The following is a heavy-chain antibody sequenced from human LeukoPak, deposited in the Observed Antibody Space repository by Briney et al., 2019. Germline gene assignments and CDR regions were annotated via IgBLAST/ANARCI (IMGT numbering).Heavy chain of an antibody. V-gene: IGHV3-53*01. CDR2: IYSGGST. J-gene: IGHJ4*02. CDR1: GFTVSSNY. D-gene: IGHD6-13*01. Sequence: SGGSLRLSCAASGFTVSSNYMSWVRQAPGKGLEWVSVIYSGGSTYYADSVKGRFTISRDNSKNTLYLQMNSLRAEDTAVYYCAKVIAIGYSSSWYDLDYWGQGTLVTVSS. CDR3: AKVIAIGYSSSWYDLDY.